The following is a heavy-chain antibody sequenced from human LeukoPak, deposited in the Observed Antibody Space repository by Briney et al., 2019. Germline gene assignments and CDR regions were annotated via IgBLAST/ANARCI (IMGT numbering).Heavy chain of an antibody. CDR1: GGSISSSSYY. Sequence: TSETLSLTCTVSGGSISSSSYYWGWIRQPPGKGLEWIGSIYYSGSTYYNPSLKSRVTISVDTSKNQFSLKLSSVTAADTAVYYCARDSPDQAPPNDAFDIWGQGTMVTVSS. CDR3: ARDSPDQAPPNDAFDI. J-gene: IGHJ3*02. CDR2: IYYSGST. V-gene: IGHV4-39*07.